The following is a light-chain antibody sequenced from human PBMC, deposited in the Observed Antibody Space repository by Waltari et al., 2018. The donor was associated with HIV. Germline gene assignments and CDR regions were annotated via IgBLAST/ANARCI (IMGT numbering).Light chain of an antibody. CDR1: QSVSSY. J-gene: IGKJ4*01. V-gene: IGKV3-11*01. CDR3: HQVSSFPLT. CDR2: DAS. Sequence: EIVLTQSPATLSLSPGERSTLSCRASQSVSSYLAWYQQKPGQAPRLLIYDASNRATGIPARFSGSGSGTDFTLTISSLQPEDFATYYCHQVSSFPLTFGGGTKVEIK.